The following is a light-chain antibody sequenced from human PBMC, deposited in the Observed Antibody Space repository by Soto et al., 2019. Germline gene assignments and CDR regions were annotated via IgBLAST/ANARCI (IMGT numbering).Light chain of an antibody. CDR3: QQRCSWPLT. CDR1: QSVSSY. V-gene: IGKV3-11*01. J-gene: IGKJ4*01. CDR2: DAS. Sequence: EIVLTQSPATLSLSPGERATLSCRASQSVSSYLAWYQQKPGQAPRLLIYDASNRATGIPARFSGSGSGTDFTLTISSLEPEDFATYYCQQRCSWPLTFGGGTKVEMK.